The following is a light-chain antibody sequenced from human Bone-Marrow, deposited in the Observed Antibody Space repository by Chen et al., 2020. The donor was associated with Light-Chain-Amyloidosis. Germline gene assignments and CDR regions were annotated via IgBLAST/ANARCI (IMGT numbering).Light chain of an antibody. Sequence: NFMLTQPHSVSESPGKTVIISCTRSSGSIATNYVQWYQQRPGSSPTTVIYEDDQRPSGVPDRFAGSIDRSSNSAALTIAGLKTEDEADYYCQSYQGSSQGVFGGGTKLTVL. CDR3: QSYQGSSQGV. J-gene: IGLJ3*02. CDR1: SGSIATNY. CDR2: EDD. V-gene: IGLV6-57*01.